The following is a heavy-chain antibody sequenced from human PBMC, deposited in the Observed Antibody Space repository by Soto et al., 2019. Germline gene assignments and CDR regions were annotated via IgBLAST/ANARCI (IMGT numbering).Heavy chain of an antibody. V-gene: IGHV3-33*01. CDR2: IWYDGSNK. D-gene: IGHD2-21*02. Sequence: QVQLVESGGGVVQPGRSLRLSCAASGFTFSSYGMHWVRQAPGKGLEWVAVIWYDGSNKYYADSVKGRFTISRDNSKNTLYLQMNSLRAEDTAVYYCARVENCGGDCYSPYYYYGMDVWGQGTTVTVSS. CDR1: GFTFSSYG. J-gene: IGHJ6*02. CDR3: ARVENCGGDCYSPYYYYGMDV.